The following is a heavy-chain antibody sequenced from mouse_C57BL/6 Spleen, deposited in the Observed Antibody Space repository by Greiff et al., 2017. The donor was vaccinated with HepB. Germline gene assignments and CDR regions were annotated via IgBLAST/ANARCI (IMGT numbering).Heavy chain of an antibody. CDR2: IYPGDGDT. CDR3: ARTLTEAY. Sequence: QVQLQQSGPELVKPGASVKISCKASGYAFSSSWMNWVKQRPGKGLEWIGRIYPGDGDTNCNGKFKGKATLTADKSSSTAYMQLSSLTSEDSAVYFCARTLTEAYWGQGTLVTVSA. J-gene: IGHJ3*01. CDR1: GYAFSSSW. D-gene: IGHD4-1*01. V-gene: IGHV1-82*01.